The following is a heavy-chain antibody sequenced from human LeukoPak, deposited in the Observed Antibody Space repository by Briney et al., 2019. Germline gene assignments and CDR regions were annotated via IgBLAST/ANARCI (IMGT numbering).Heavy chain of an antibody. CDR2: ISSSGSTI. CDR3: ARAHPGVYYYGSGSYYNNFDY. J-gene: IGHJ4*02. V-gene: IGHV3-48*03. D-gene: IGHD3-10*01. CDR1: GFTFSSYE. Sequence: GGSLRLSCAASGFTFSSYEMNWVRQAPGKGLEWVSYISSSGSTIYYADSVKGRFTISRDNAKNSLYLQMNSLRAEDTAVYYCARAHPGVYYYGSGSYYNNFDYWGQGTLVTVSS.